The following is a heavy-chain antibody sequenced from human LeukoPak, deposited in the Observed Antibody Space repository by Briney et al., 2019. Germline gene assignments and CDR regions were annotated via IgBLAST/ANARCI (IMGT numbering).Heavy chain of an antibody. CDR2: MNPNSGNT. CDR3: AYSSGWYYSFDY. J-gene: IGHJ4*02. Sequence: GASVKLSCKASGYTFTSYDINWVRQATGQGLEWMGWMNPNSGNTGYAQKFQGRVTMTRNTSISTAYMELSSLRSEDTAVYYCAYSSGWYYSFDYWGQGTLVTVSS. CDR1: GYTFTSYD. V-gene: IGHV1-8*01. D-gene: IGHD6-19*01.